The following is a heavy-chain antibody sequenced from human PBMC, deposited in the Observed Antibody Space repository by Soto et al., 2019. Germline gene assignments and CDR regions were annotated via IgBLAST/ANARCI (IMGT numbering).Heavy chain of an antibody. D-gene: IGHD6-6*01. V-gene: IGHV1-2*02. CDR2: INPNSGGT. J-gene: IGHJ6*02. Sequence: ASVKVSCKASGYTFTGYYMHWVRQAPGQGLEWMGWINPNSGGTNYAQKFQGRVTMTRDTSISTAYMELSRLRSDDTAVYYCARDLSGIAARSPPRWDGMDLWGQGTTVTVSS. CDR1: GYTFTGYY. CDR3: ARDLSGIAARSPPRWDGMDL.